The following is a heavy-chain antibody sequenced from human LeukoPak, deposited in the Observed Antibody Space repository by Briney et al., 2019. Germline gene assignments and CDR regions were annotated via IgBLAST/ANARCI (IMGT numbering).Heavy chain of an antibody. Sequence: PGGSLRLSCAASGFTFDDYGMSWVRRAPGKGLEWVSGINWNGGSTGYADSVKGRFTISRDNAKNSLYLQMNSLRAEDTALYYCAREGPYDSSGYYDYWGQGTLVTVSS. V-gene: IGHV3-20*04. CDR3: AREGPYDSSGYYDY. CDR1: GFTFDDYG. D-gene: IGHD3-22*01. CDR2: INWNGGST. J-gene: IGHJ4*02.